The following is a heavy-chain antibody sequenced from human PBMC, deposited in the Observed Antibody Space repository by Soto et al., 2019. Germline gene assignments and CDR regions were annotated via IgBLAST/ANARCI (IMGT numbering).Heavy chain of an antibody. CDR2: IYYSGST. J-gene: IGHJ6*02. V-gene: IGHV4-39*01. D-gene: IGHD5-18*01. Sequence: PSDTLSLTCTVHCFSITSSSSSRGLIRQPPGKGLEWIGSIYYSGSTYYNPALKSRVTISVDTSKDQFSLKLSSVTAADTAVYYCACIFSGGYGYGFYYYGMDVWGQGTTVS. CDR3: ACIFSGGYGYGFYYYGMDV. CDR1: CFSITSSSSS.